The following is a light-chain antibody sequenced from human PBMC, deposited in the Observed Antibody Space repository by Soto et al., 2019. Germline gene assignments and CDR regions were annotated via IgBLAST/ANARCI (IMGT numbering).Light chain of an antibody. CDR3: QQYNNWPLT. Sequence: EIVMTQSPATLSVSPGDRATLSSRASQSVDNDLAWYQQKPGQPPRLLIYDASTRASGIPARFSGSQSGTEFTLTISSLLSEDFAVYSCQQYNNWPLTFGGGTKVEIK. CDR2: DAS. V-gene: IGKV3D-15*01. J-gene: IGKJ4*01. CDR1: QSVDND.